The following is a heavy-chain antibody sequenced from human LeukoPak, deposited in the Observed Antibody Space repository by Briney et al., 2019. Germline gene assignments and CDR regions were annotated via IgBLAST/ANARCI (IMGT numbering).Heavy chain of an antibody. Sequence: GASVKVSCKTSGYTFTNYGFSWVRQAPGQGLEWMGWISGGYINDTNYAQKLQGRVTITTDESTSTAYMELSSLRSEDTAVYYCARGGYDSSGYPPDPQKWVQEYFDYWGQGTLVTVSS. J-gene: IGHJ4*02. CDR2: ISGGYINDT. CDR1: GYTFTNYG. D-gene: IGHD3-22*01. CDR3: ARGGYDSSGYPPDPQKWVQEYFDY. V-gene: IGHV1-18*01.